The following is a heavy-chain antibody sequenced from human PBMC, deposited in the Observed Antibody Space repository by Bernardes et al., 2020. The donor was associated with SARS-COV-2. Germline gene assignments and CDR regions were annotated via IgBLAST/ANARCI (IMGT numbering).Heavy chain of an antibody. J-gene: IGHJ5*02. D-gene: IGHD3-16*01. CDR3: ARDGRVWGSHPEGWFDP. CDR2: IYYTGHT. Sequence: SETLSLTCTVSGGSIINYCWNWIRQSPGKGLEWIGYIYYTGHTNYNPSLKGRVAISVDRSKNQFSLKLSSVTSADTAVYYCARDGRVWGSHPEGWFDPWGQGTLVTVSS. CDR1: GGSIINYC. V-gene: IGHV4-59*01.